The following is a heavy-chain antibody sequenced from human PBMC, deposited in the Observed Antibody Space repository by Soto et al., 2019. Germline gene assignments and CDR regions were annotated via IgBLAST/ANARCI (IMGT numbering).Heavy chain of an antibody. Sequence: ASVRVSCKASGYTFTALYMNWVRQAPGQGLEWMGWVNPNTGVTRYAQKFQGRVTMTRDTSINTAYMELSGLTSDDTAVYYCTHLRLDPLGQGTLVIVSS. J-gene: IGHJ5*02. CDR3: THLRLDP. D-gene: IGHD3-3*02. V-gene: IGHV1-2*02. CDR2: VNPNTGVT. CDR1: GYTFTALY.